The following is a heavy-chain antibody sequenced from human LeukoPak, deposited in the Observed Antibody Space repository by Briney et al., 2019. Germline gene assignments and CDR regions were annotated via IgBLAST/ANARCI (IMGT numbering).Heavy chain of an antibody. V-gene: IGHV3-48*04. CDR1: GFTFSSYG. D-gene: IGHD3-9*01. CDR2: ISSSGSTI. Sequence: AGGSLRLSCAASGFTFSSYGMSWVRQAPGKGLEWVSAISSSGSTIYYADSVKGRFTISRDNAKNSLYLQMNSLRAEDTAVYYCASMGDWYYDILTGYYSPGQVDYWGQGTLVTVSS. CDR3: ASMGDWYYDILTGYYSPGQVDY. J-gene: IGHJ4*02.